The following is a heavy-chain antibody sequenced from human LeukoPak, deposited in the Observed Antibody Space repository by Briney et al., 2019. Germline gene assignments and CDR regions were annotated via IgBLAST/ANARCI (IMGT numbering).Heavy chain of an antibody. Sequence: ASVKVSCKASGYTFTSYDINWVRQATGQGLEWMGWISAYNGNTNYAQKLQGRVTMTTDTSTSTAYMELRSLRSDDTAVYYCAREDYYDSSGYSYWGQGTLVTVSS. CDR2: ISAYNGNT. J-gene: IGHJ4*02. CDR3: AREDYYDSSGYSY. V-gene: IGHV1-18*01. D-gene: IGHD3-22*01. CDR1: GYTFTSYD.